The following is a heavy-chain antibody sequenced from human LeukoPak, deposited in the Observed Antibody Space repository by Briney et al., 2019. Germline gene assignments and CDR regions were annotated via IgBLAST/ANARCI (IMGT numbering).Heavy chain of an antibody. D-gene: IGHD3-22*01. CDR3: ARERYYYDSSEGFDY. V-gene: IGHV4-59*08. J-gene: IGHJ4*02. Sequence: SETLSLTCTVSGGSISSYYWSWLRQPPGKGLEWIGYIYYSGSTNYNPSLKSRVTISVDTSKNQFSLKLSSVTAADTAVYYCARERYYYDSSEGFDYWGQGTLVTVSS. CDR1: GGSISSYY. CDR2: IYYSGST.